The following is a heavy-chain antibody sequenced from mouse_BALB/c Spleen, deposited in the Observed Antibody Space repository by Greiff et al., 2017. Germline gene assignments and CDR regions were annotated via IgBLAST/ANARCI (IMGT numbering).Heavy chain of an antibody. J-gene: IGHJ3*01. CDR1: GFTFSSYT. CDR3: ARLFITTGGFAY. D-gene: IGHD1-1*01. V-gene: IGHV5-12-2*01. CDR2: ISNGGGST. Sequence: DVKLVESGGGLVQPGGSLKLSCAASGFTFSSYTMSWVRQTPEKRLEWVAYISNGGGSTYYPDTVKGRFTISRDNAKNTLYLQMSSLKSEDTAMYYCARLFITTGGFAYWGQGTLVTVSA.